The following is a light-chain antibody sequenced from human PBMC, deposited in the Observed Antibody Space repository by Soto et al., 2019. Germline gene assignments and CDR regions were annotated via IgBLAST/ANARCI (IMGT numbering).Light chain of an antibody. CDR1: QTISSW. V-gene: IGKV1-5*03. Sequence: DIQMTQSPSTLSGSVGDRVTITCRASQTISSWLAWYQQKPGKAPKLLIYKASTLKSGVPSRFSGSGSGTDFTLTISSLEPEYFAVYYCQQRSDWPWTFGQGNKVDIK. CDR2: KAS. CDR3: QQRSDWPWT. J-gene: IGKJ1*01.